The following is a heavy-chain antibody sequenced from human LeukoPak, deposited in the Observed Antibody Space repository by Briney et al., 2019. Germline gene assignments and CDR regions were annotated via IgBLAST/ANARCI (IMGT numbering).Heavy chain of an antibody. CDR3: ARVHIVTGTYFDS. CDR1: GDSMSGYS. Sequence: PSETLSLTCTISGDSMSGYSWSWLRQPGGKALEWIGCIYSSGFTEYNLSLDGRVTMSIETSKNQFSLMLDSVTAADTATYYCARVHIVTGTYFDSWGQGALVTVSS. V-gene: IGHV4-4*07. J-gene: IGHJ4*02. CDR2: IYSSGFT. D-gene: IGHD3-10*01.